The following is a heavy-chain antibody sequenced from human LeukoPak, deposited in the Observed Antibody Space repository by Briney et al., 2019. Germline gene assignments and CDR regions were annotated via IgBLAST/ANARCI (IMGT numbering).Heavy chain of an antibody. CDR3: AKAEEEYYDSSGYSDY. D-gene: IGHD3-22*01. CDR1: GFTFSSYG. V-gene: IGHV3-30*18. Sequence: GRSLILSCAASGFTFSSYGMHWVRQAPGKGLEWVAVISYDGSNKYYADSVKGRFTISRDNSKNTLYLQMNSLRAEDTAVYYCAKAEEEYYDSSGYSDYWGQGTLVTVSS. J-gene: IGHJ4*02. CDR2: ISYDGSNK.